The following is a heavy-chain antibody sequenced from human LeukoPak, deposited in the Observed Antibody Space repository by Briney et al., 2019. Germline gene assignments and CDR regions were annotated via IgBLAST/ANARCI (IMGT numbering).Heavy chain of an antibody. CDR2: ISGSGGST. Sequence: GGSLRLSCAASGFTFSSYAMSWVRQAPGKGLEWVSAISGSGGSTYYADSVKGRFTISRDNSKNTLYLQMNSLRAEDTAVYYCARGTTVYDILTGYYPWGQGTLVTVSS. D-gene: IGHD3-9*01. V-gene: IGHV3-23*01. CDR3: ARGTTVYDILTGYYP. J-gene: IGHJ5*02. CDR1: GFTFSSYA.